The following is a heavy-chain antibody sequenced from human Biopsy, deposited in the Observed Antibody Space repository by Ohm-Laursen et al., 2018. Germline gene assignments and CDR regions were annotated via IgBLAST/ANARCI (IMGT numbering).Heavy chain of an antibody. J-gene: IGHJ3*01. CDR2: ASYSGYT. V-gene: IGHV4-59*08. CDR3: ARLGNFWNAEDGLDL. CDR1: DDSIRNFY. Sequence: TLSLTCTVSDDSIRNFYWTWIRQPPGKGLEWIGHASYSGYTNYNPSLKSRVTISVDTSKNHFSLNLRSVTAADTAVYSCARLGNFWNAEDGLDLWGLGTMVTVSS. D-gene: IGHD3-3*01.